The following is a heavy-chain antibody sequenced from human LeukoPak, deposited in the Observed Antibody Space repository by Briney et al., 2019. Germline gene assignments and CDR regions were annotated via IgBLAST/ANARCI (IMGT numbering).Heavy chain of an antibody. CDR3: ARGLRYSSSWYNFDY. Sequence: GGSLRLSCVASGFTFSSSSMNWVRQAPGKGLEWVSYISISSTTIYYADSVKGRFTISRDNAKNSLYLQMNSLRDVDTAVYYCARGLRYSSSWYNFDYWGQGTLVTVSS. CDR2: ISISSTTI. D-gene: IGHD6-13*01. CDR1: GFTFSSSS. J-gene: IGHJ4*02. V-gene: IGHV3-48*02.